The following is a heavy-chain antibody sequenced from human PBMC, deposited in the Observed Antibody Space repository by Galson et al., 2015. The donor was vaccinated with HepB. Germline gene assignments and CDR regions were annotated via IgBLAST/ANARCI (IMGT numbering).Heavy chain of an antibody. CDR2: INHNGST. CDR3: ARAVYYDFWNGFGP. CDR1: FSTYY. V-gene: IGHV4-34*01. J-gene: IGHJ5*02. D-gene: IGHD3-3*01. Sequence: FSTYYWSWIRQPPGKGLEWIGEINHNGSTNYNPSLKSRVSQSIDTSKNRFSLKLSSVTAADTAVYYCARAVYYDFWNGFGPWGQGTLVTVSS.